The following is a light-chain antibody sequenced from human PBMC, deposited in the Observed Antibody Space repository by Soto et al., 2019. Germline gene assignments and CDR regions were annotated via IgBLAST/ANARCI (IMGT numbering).Light chain of an antibody. CDR3: QQSFSTLYT. CDR1: HNVSTY. Sequence: DIQMTQSPSSLSASVGDVITIACRASHNVSTYLHWYQQKPGEPPKFIIYATSNLQHGVPSRFSGSGSGTDFTLTISGLQPEDFATYYCQQSFSTLYTFGSGTTLEMK. V-gene: IGKV1-39*01. J-gene: IGKJ2*01. CDR2: ATS.